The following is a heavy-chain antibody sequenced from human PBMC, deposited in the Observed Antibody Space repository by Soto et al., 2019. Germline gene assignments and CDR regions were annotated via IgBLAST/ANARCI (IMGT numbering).Heavy chain of an antibody. Sequence: GGSLRLSCAASGFTFSIYAMNWVRQAPGKGLEWVSALSTSGGSTYYADSVKGRFTISRDNSKNTLYLQMNSLRAEDTAVYYCAKAGTHSYFDYWGQGTLVTVSS. CDR2: LSTSGGST. J-gene: IGHJ4*01. D-gene: IGHD1-1*01. CDR1: GFTFSIYA. V-gene: IGHV3-23*01. CDR3: AKAGTHSYFDY.